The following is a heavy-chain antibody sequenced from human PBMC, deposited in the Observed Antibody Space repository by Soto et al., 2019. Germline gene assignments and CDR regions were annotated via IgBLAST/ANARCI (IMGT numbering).Heavy chain of an antibody. CDR3: ARYYYDSSGYPHAFDI. J-gene: IGHJ3*02. Sequence: QVHLVQSGAEVRKPGSSVKVSCKASGGTFVIYAFTWVRQAPGQGLEWMGGINHVFGTANNAQKFQGRVTITADVSTNTTYMELSSLRPEDTAVYYCARYYYDSSGYPHAFDIWGQGTLVTVSS. D-gene: IGHD3-22*01. CDR1: GGTFVIYA. V-gene: IGHV1-69*01. CDR2: INHVFGTA.